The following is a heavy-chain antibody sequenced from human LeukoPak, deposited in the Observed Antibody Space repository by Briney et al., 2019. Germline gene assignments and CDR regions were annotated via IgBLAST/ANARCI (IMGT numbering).Heavy chain of an antibody. Sequence: PGGSLRLSCAASGFTFSSDSMNWVRQAPGKGLEWVSSISSSSSSYIYYADSVKGRFTISRDNAKNSLYLQMNSLRAEDTAVYYCARDTSLHSSSWYGEGQYYFDYWGQGTLVTVSS. CDR1: GFTFSSDS. CDR3: ARDTSLHSSSWYGEGQYYFDY. V-gene: IGHV3-21*01. J-gene: IGHJ4*02. D-gene: IGHD6-13*01. CDR2: ISSSSSSYI.